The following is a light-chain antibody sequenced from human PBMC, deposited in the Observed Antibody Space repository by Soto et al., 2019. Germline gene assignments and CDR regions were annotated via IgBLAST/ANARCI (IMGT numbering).Light chain of an antibody. Sequence: EIVLTQSPGTLSLSPGERATLSCRASQSVSSSYLAWYQQKPGQAPRLLIYGASIRATGIPDRFSGSGSGTDFTLTISRXEPEDFAVYYCQQYGSSHLTFGGGTKVEIK. V-gene: IGKV3-20*01. CDR3: QQYGSSHLT. J-gene: IGKJ4*01. CDR1: QSVSSSY. CDR2: GAS.